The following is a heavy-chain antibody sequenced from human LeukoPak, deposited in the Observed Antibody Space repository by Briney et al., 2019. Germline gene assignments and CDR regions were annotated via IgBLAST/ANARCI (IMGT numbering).Heavy chain of an antibody. CDR2: ISAYNGNT. V-gene: IGHV1-18*01. CDR1: GYTFTSYG. Sequence: ASVKVSCKASGYTFTSYGISWVRQAPGQGLEWMGWISAYNGNTNYAQKLQGGVTMTTDTSTSTAYMELRSLRSDDTAVYYCARDRAPRITIFGVVPFDYWGQGTLVTVSS. CDR3: ARDRAPRITIFGVVPFDY. D-gene: IGHD3-3*01. J-gene: IGHJ4*02.